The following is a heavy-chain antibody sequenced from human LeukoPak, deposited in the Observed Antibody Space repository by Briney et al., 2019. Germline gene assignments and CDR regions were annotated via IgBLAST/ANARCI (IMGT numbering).Heavy chain of an antibody. V-gene: IGHV3-53*01. CDR3: ARDGYGNNYMDV. J-gene: IGHJ6*03. Sequence: PGGSLRFSCAASGFSVSSNFMSWVRQAPGKGLEWVSVIYSGGTTYYADSVKGRFTISRDNSKNTLSLQMNSLRAEDTAVYYCARDGYGNNYMDVWGKGTTVTVSS. CDR1: GFSVSSNF. CDR2: IYSGGTT. D-gene: IGHD1/OR15-1a*01.